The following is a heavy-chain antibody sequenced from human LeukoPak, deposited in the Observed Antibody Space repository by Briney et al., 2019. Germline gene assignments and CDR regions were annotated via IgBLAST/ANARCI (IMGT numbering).Heavy chain of an antibody. Sequence: GGSLRLSCAASGFTFSSYWMSWVRQAPGKGLEWVANIKQDGSEKYYMDSVKGRFTISRDNAKNSLYLQMNSLRAEDTAVYYCARGSFHYYDSSGIDYWGQGTLVTVSS. J-gene: IGHJ4*02. CDR1: GFTFSSYW. V-gene: IGHV3-7*01. D-gene: IGHD3-22*01. CDR3: ARGSFHYYDSSGIDY. CDR2: IKQDGSEK.